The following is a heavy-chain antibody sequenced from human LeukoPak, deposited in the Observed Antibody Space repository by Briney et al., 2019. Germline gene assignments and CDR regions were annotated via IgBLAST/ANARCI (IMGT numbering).Heavy chain of an antibody. V-gene: IGHV1-2*02. CDR2: INPNSGGT. Sequence: GASVKVSCKASGDIFSGYDINWVRQAPGQGLEWMGWINPNSGGTNYAQKFQGRVTMTRDTSISTAYMELSRLRSDDTAVYYCARATDYGDSSPIDYWGQGTLVTVSS. D-gene: IGHD4-17*01. CDR3: ARATDYGDSSPIDY. J-gene: IGHJ4*02. CDR1: GDIFSGYD.